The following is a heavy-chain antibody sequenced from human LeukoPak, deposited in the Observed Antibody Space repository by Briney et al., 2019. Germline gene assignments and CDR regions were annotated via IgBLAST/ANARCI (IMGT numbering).Heavy chain of an antibody. D-gene: IGHD2-2*01. CDR1: GGSISSYY. J-gene: IGHJ5*02. CDR2: VYYTGST. V-gene: IGHV4-59*01. CDR3: ARDIPRYCSSTSCSVEGGGHNWFDP. Sequence: SETLSLTCTVSGGSISSYYWSWIRQPPGKGLEWIGYVYYTGSTNYNPSLKSRVTISVDTSKNQFSLKLSSVTAADTAVYYCARDIPRYCSSTSCSVEGGGHNWFDPWGQGTLVTVSS.